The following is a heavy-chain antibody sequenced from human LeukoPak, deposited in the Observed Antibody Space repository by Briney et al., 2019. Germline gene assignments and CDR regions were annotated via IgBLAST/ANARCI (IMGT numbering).Heavy chain of an antibody. CDR2: IYSGDSDT. V-gene: IGHV5-51*01. CDR1: GYSFTNYW. CDR3: ARHVGGYTYGYPDY. Sequence: GESLKISCKGSGYSFTNYWIVWVLQMPGKSLEGMGIIYSGDSDTKYSPSFQGQVIISVGNYISTAYLQWSGLKASDTAIYYRARHVGGYTYGYPDYWGQGTLVTVSS. D-gene: IGHD5-18*01. J-gene: IGHJ4*02.